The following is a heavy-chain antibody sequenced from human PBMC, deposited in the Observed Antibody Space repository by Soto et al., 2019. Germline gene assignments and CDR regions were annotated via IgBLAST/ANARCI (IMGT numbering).Heavy chain of an antibody. D-gene: IGHD3-10*01. CDR1: GFTFSTYA. Sequence: EVQLLESGGGLVQPGGSLRLSCAASGFTFSTYAMTWVRQAPGKGLAWLSSISGSGSTYYADSVKGRFTISRDNSKNTLYLPMNSLRAEDTAVYYCAKVISTSGSSLWGRGTLVTVSS. CDR3: AKVISTSGSSL. V-gene: IGHV3-23*01. CDR2: ISGSGST. J-gene: IGHJ4*02.